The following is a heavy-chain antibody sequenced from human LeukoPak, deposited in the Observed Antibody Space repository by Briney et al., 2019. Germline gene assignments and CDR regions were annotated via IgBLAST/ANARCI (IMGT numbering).Heavy chain of an antibody. J-gene: IGHJ4*02. CDR1: GFTFSSYT. CDR2: ISGNGGST. Sequence: GGSLRLSCAVSGFTFSSYTMTWVRQAPGKGLEWVSAISGNGGSTYYADSVKGRFTISRDNSKNTLYLQMNSLRAEDTAVYYCAKDKRIFGVVILFDYWGQGTLVTVSS. V-gene: IGHV3-23*01. CDR3: AKDKRIFGVVILFDY. D-gene: IGHD3-3*01.